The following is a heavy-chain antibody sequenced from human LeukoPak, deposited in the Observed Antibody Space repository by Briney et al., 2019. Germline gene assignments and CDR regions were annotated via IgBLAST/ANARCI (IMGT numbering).Heavy chain of an antibody. V-gene: IGHV3-23*01. CDR3: AKDLLLWFGESTFDY. D-gene: IGHD3-10*01. Sequence: PGGTLRLSCAASGLTFSSYDMVWVRQAPGKGLQWVSGISGSGRNTYYADSVKGRFTISRDNSKNTLYLQMNSLRAEDTAVYYCAKDLLLWFGESTFDYWGQGTLVTVSS. J-gene: IGHJ4*02. CDR2: ISGSGRNT. CDR1: GLTFSSYD.